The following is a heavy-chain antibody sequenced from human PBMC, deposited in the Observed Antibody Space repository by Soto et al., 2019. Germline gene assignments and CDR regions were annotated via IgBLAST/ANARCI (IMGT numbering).Heavy chain of an antibody. CDR3: AKPYGDYYYYYMDV. Sequence: PGGSLRLSCAASGFTFSSYAMSWVRQAPGKGLEWVSAISGSGGSTYYADSVKGRFTISRDNSKNTLYLQMNSLRAEDTAVYYCAKPYGDYYYYYMDVWGKGTTVTVSS. CDR1: GFTFSSYA. V-gene: IGHV3-23*01. CDR2: ISGSGGST. J-gene: IGHJ6*03. D-gene: IGHD4-17*01.